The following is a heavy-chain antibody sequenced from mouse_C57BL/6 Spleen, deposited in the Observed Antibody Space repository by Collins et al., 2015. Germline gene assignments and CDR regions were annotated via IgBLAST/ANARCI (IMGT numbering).Heavy chain of an antibody. CDR2: IYPGDGDT. V-gene: IGHV1-80*01. CDR1: GYAFSSYW. J-gene: IGHJ1*03. Sequence: QVQLQQSGAELVKPGASVKISCKASGYAFSSYWMNWVKQRPGKGLEWIGQIYPGDGDTNYNGKFKGKATLTADKSSSTAYMQLSSLTSEDSAVYFCARSQYYGSSRYFDVWGTGTTVTVSS. D-gene: IGHD1-1*01. CDR3: ARSQYYGSSRYFDV.